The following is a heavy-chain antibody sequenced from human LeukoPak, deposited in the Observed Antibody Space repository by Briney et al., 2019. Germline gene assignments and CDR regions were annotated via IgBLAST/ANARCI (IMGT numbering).Heavy chain of an antibody. CDR1: GYTFTSYY. D-gene: IGHD3-10*01. CDR3: ARMRITMVRGVPEFDY. J-gene: IGHJ4*02. Sequence: ASVKVSCKASGYTFTSYYMHWVRQAPGQGLEWMGIINPSGGSTSYAQKFQGRVTMTRDTSTSTVYMELSSLRSEDTAVYYCARMRITMVRGVPEFDYWGQGTLVTVSS. CDR2: INPSGGST. V-gene: IGHV1-46*01.